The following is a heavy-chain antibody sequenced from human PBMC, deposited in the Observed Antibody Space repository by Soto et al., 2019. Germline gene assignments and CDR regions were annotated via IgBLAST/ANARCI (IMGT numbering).Heavy chain of an antibody. Sequence: GGSMRISCAASRVTLSSYAMHGVRKNTGKGLEWVAVISYDGSNKYYADSVKGRFTISRDNSKNTLYLQMNSLRAEDTAVYYCARDRQVGATHDYYGMDVWGQGTTVTVSS. CDR3: ARDRQVGATHDYYGMDV. CDR1: RVTLSSYA. D-gene: IGHD1-26*01. CDR2: ISYDGSNK. J-gene: IGHJ6*02. V-gene: IGHV3-30-3*01.